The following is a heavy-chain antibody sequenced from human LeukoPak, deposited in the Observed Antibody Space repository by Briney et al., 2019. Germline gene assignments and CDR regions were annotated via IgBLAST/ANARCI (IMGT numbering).Heavy chain of an antibody. V-gene: IGHV1-69*04. D-gene: IGHD4-23*01. CDR1: GGTFSSYA. J-gene: IGHJ4*02. CDR2: IIPILGIT. CDR3: ARERTTVVTIFDY. Sequence: ASVKVSCKASGGTFSSYAISWVRQAPGQGLEWMGRIIPILGITNYAQKFQGRVTITADKSTSTAYMEPSSLRSEDTAVYYCARERTTVVTIFDYWGQGTLVTVSS.